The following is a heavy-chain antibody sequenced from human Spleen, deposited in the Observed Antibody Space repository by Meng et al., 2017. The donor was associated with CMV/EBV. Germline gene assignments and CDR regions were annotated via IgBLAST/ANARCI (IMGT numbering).Heavy chain of an antibody. CDR3: AGKRGYSSSYNFDY. Sequence: ASVKVSCKASGYTFTNYDINWVRQATGQGLEWIGWVNPKSGNTGYAQRLLGRVTMTWNTSTSTAYMDLRSLTSEDTAVYYCAGKRGYSSSYNFDYWGQGTLVTVSS. D-gene: IGHD6-6*01. J-gene: IGHJ4*02. CDR1: GYTFTNYD. V-gene: IGHV1-8*01. CDR2: VNPKSGNT.